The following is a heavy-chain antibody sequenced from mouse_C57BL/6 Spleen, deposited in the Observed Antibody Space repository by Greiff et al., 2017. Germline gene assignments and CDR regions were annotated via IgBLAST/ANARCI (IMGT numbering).Heavy chain of an antibody. Sequence: QVQLKQPGAELVKPGASVKLSCKASGYTFTSYWMHWVKQRPGQGLEWIGMIHPNSGSTNYNEKFKSKATLTVDKSSSTAYMQLSSLTSEDSAVYDCARLLGITTVVAEAMDYWGQGTSVTVSS. CDR2: IHPNSGST. CDR3: ARLLGITTVVAEAMDY. J-gene: IGHJ4*01. CDR1: GYTFTSYW. D-gene: IGHD1-1*01. V-gene: IGHV1-64*01.